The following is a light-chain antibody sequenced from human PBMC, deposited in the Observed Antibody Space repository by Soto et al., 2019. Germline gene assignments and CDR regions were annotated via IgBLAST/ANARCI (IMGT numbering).Light chain of an antibody. Sequence: QSALAQPASVYGSPGRSITISCTGTSSDVGGYNYVSWYQQHPGKAPKLMIYEVSSRPSGISNRFSGSKSGNTASLTISGRPAEDEADYYCSSYTRSSSYVFGNGTKLTVL. J-gene: IGLJ1*01. CDR1: SSDVGGYNY. V-gene: IGLV2-14*01. CDR3: SSYTRSSSYV. CDR2: EVS.